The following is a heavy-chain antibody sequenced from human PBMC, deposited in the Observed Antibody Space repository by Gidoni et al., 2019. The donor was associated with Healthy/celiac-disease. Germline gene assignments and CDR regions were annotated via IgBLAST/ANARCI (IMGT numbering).Heavy chain of an antibody. CDR2: ISYDGSNK. CDR3: ARGWELLDLFDY. D-gene: IGHD1-26*01. V-gene: IGHV3-30-3*01. J-gene: IGHJ4*02. Sequence: QVQLVASGGGVVQPGRSLRLSCSSSGFTFSSYAMHWVRQAPGKGLEWVAVISYDGSNKYYADSVKGRFTISRDNSKNTLYLQMNSLRAEDTAVYYCARGWELLDLFDYWGQGTLVTVSS. CDR1: GFTFSSYA.